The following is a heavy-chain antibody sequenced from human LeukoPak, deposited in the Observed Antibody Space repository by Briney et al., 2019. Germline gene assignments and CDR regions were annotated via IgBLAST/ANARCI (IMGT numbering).Heavy chain of an antibody. D-gene: IGHD6-13*01. CDR3: ASSPIAAAGRDAFDI. Sequence: SETLSLTCTVSGGSISSYYWSWIRQSPGKGLEWIAYIYYSGSTNYNPSLKSRVTISVDTSKNQLSLKLSSVTAADTAVYYCASSPIAAAGRDAFDIWGQGTMVTVSS. J-gene: IGHJ3*02. V-gene: IGHV4-59*08. CDR2: IYYSGST. CDR1: GGSISSYY.